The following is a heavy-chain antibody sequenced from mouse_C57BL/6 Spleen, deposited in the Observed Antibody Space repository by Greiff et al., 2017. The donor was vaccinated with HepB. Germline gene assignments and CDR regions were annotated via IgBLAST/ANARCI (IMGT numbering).Heavy chain of an antibody. J-gene: IGHJ4*01. V-gene: IGHV5-4*01. D-gene: IGHD3-2*02. CDR1: GFTFSSYA. Sequence: DVMLVESGGGLVKPGGSLKLSCAASGFTFSSYAMSWVRQTPEKRLEWVATISDGGSYTYYPDNVKGRFTISRDNAKNNLYLQMSHLKSEDTAMYYCARDSSGLYAMDYWGQGTSVTVSS. CDR3: ARDSSGLYAMDY. CDR2: ISDGGSYT.